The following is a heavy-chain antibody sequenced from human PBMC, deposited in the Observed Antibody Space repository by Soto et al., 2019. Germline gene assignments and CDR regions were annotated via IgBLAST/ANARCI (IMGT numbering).Heavy chain of an antibody. Sequence: GGSLRLSCAASGFTFSSYAMHWVRQAPGKGLEWVAVISYDGSNKYYADSVKGRFTISRDNSKNTLYLQMNSLRAEDTAVYYCARDRRGGPIDYGDFYYYGMDVWGQGTTVTVS. D-gene: IGHD4-17*01. V-gene: IGHV3-30-3*01. CDR1: GFTFSSYA. CDR3: ARDRRGGPIDYGDFYYYGMDV. J-gene: IGHJ6*02. CDR2: ISYDGSNK.